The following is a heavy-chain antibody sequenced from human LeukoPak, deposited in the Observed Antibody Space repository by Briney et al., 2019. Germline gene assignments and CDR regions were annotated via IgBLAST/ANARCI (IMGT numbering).Heavy chain of an antibody. J-gene: IGHJ5*02. Sequence: PGRSLRLSCAASGFTFSSYAMHWVRQAPGKGLEWVAVISYDGSNKYYADSVKGRFTISRDNSKNTLYLQMNSLRAEDTAVYYCARVSSTSCYPGRFDPWGQGTLVTVSS. CDR1: GFTFSSYA. V-gene: IGHV3-30*04. D-gene: IGHD2-2*01. CDR3: ARVSSTSCYPGRFDP. CDR2: ISYDGSNK.